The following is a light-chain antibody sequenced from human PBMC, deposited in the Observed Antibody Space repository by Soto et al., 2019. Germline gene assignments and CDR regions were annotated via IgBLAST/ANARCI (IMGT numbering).Light chain of an antibody. CDR1: SSDVDGYNF. CDR3: SSYAGNRHFYV. CDR2: EVT. J-gene: IGLJ1*01. Sequence: QSALTQPPSASGSPGQSVAISCTGTSSDVDGYNFVSWYQQHPGKAPRLVIYEVTKRPSGIPDRFSGSKSGNTASLTVSGLQAEDEADYYCSSYAGNRHFYVFGTGTKVTVL. V-gene: IGLV2-8*01.